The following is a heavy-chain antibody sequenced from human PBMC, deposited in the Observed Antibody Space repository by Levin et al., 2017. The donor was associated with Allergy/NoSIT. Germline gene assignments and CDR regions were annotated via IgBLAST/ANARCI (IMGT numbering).Heavy chain of an antibody. D-gene: IGHD3-10*01. J-gene: IGHJ4*02. V-gene: IGHV5-51*01. CDR2: IFPRDSET. CDR3: ARRSSGSSSKGLDY. Sequence: GESLKISCWGSGYTFTNYYIAWVRQMPGKGLEWMGIIFPRDSETTYSPSFQGQVLISVDKSMNTAYLQWGGLRASDTATYYCARRSSGSSSKGLDYWGQGTQVTV. CDR1: GYTFTNYY.